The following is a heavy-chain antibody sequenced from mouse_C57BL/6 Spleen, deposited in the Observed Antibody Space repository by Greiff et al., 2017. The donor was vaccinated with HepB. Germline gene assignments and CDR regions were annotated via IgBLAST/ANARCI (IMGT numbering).Heavy chain of an antibody. J-gene: IGHJ2*01. V-gene: IGHV1-59*01. Sequence: QVQLQQPGAELVRPGTSVKLSCKASGYTFTSYWMHWVKQRPGQGLEWIGVIDPSDSYTNYNQKFKGKATLTVDTSSSTAYMQLSSLTSEDSAVYYCARCSPYGSPYFDYWGQGTTLTVSS. CDR1: GYTFTSYW. CDR2: IDPSDSYT. CDR3: ARCSPYGSPYFDY. D-gene: IGHD1-1*01.